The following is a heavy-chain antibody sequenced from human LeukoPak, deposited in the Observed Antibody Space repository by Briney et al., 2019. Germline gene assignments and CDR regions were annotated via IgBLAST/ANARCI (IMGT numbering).Heavy chain of an antibody. J-gene: IGHJ5*02. CDR3: ARYYYDSRTSWGWFDP. Sequence: ASVKVSCKASGYTFTSYGISWVRQAPGQGLEWMGWNSAYNGNTNYAQKLQGRVTMTTDTSTSTAYMELRSLRSDDTAVYYCARYYYDSRTSWGWFDPWGQGTLVTVSS. CDR2: NSAYNGNT. D-gene: IGHD3-22*01. V-gene: IGHV1-18*01. CDR1: GYTFTSYG.